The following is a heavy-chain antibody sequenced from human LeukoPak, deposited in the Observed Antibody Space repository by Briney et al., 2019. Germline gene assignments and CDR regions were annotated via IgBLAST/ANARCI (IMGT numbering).Heavy chain of an antibody. CDR1: GYTFTGYY. Sequence: GASVKVSCKASGYTFTGYYMHWVRQAPGQGLEWMGRINPNSGGTNYAQKFQGRVTVTRDTSISTAYMELSRLRSDDTAVYYCARDLVGATGYFDYWGQGTLVTVSS. J-gene: IGHJ4*02. CDR3: ARDLVGATGYFDY. V-gene: IGHV1-2*06. D-gene: IGHD1-26*01. CDR2: INPNSGGT.